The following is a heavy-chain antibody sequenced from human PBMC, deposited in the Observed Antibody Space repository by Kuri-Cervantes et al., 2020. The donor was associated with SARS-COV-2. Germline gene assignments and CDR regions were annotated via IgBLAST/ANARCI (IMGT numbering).Heavy chain of an antibody. V-gene: IGHV4-59*01. CDR3: AREGPYGSGSYFDY. CDR2: VYYTGST. D-gene: IGHD3-10*01. Sequence: SETLSLTCTVSGGSITNYYWSWIRQPPGKGLEWIGYVYYTGSTNYKPSHESRVTMSVDTSKNQFSLKLNSVTVADTAVYYCAREGPYGSGSYFDYWGQGTLVTVSS. J-gene: IGHJ4*02. CDR1: GGSITNYY.